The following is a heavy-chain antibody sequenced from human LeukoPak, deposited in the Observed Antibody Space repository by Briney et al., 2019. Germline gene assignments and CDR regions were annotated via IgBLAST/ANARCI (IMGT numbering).Heavy chain of an antibody. J-gene: IGHJ4*02. V-gene: IGHV3-30-3*01. CDR3: ARDISNSQDY. D-gene: IGHD4-11*01. CDR1: GFTFSSYA. Sequence: PGRSLRLSCAASGFTFSSYAMHWVRQAPGKGLEWVAVISYDGSNKYYADSVKGRFTISRDNSKNTLYLQMNSLRAEDTAVYYCARDISNSQDYWGQGTLVTVSS. CDR2: ISYDGSNK.